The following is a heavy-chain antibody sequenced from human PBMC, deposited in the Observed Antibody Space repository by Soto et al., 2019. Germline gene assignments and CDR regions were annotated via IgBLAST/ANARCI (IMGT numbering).Heavy chain of an antibody. CDR3: TKTSTWVRGVLAY. D-gene: IGHD3-10*01. Sequence: QVQLQESGPGLVTPSGTLSLTCAVSSGSITSSNWWSWVRQPPGKGLVWIGEIYHSGSTNYNSSLRVRITLSVDEANPNFSQVLHSLTDTETAVYYLTKTSTWVRGVLAYWGQGSLVTVSS. CDR1: SGSITSSNW. CDR2: IYHSGST. V-gene: IGHV4-4*02. J-gene: IGHJ4*02.